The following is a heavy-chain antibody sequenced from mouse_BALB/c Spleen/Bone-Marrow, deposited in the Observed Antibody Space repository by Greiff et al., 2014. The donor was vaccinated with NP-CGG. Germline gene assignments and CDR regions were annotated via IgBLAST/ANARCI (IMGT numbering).Heavy chain of an antibody. CDR1: GFSLTSYG. J-gene: IGHJ4*01. V-gene: IGHV2-6*02. D-gene: IGHD2-1*01. Sequence: QVQLQQSGPGLVAPSQSLSIACTDSGFSLTSYGVHWVRQPPGKGLEWLVVIWSDGSTTYNSALKSRLSISKDNSKSQVFLKMNSLQTDDTAMYYCARNYGNYVGAMDYWGQGTSVTVSS. CDR2: IWSDGST. CDR3: ARNYGNYVGAMDY.